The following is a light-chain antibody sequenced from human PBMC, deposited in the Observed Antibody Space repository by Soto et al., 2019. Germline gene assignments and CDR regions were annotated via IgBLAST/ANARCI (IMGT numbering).Light chain of an antibody. J-gene: IGKJ1*01. V-gene: IGKV1-8*01. CDR2: AAS. CDR1: QGITTY. Sequence: AIPMSQSKASFSASPGERVTITGRAHQGITTYLAWYQQKPGKAPKLLIYAASSLESVVPSRFSRSGAGTELTLTISSLQPEDFAADYCQHRWTFGQGTKVDI. CDR3: QHRWT.